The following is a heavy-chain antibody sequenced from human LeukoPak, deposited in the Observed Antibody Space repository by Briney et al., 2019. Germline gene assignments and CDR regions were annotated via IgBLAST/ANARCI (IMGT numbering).Heavy chain of an antibody. CDR1: GYTIGSFGSYW. V-gene: IGHV5-51*01. D-gene: IGHD2-2*01. CDR2: IYPIDSDT. CDR3: AKRRLNVYETSPWDPDL. J-gene: IGHJ5*02. Sequence: GESLKISCKGSGYTIGSFGSYWIAWVRRMPGKGLEWMGSIYPIDSDTRYNPSFEGQVTVSVDRSISTAYLQWSSLKASDTAIYYCAKRRLNVYETSPWDPDLWGQGTLVTVSS.